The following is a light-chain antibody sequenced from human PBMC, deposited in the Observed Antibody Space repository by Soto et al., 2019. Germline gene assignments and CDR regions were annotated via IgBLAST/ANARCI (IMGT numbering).Light chain of an antibody. J-gene: IGKJ2*01. Sequence: EIVLTQSPGTLSLSPGERATLSCRASQSVSSSYLAWYQQKPGQAPRLLIYGASSRATGIPDRFSGSGSGTDFTLTISRLEPEDFAVYYCQQYGSSPYTFGQETKQEI. CDR2: GAS. CDR1: QSVSSSY. V-gene: IGKV3-20*01. CDR3: QQYGSSPYT.